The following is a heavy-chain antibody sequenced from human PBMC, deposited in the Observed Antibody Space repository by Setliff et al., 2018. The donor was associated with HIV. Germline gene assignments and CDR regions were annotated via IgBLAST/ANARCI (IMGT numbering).Heavy chain of an antibody. CDR3: ASPTAIPH. CDR2: ISAYNGNT. CDR1: GYTFTSYG. D-gene: IGHD2-21*02. V-gene: IGHV1-18*01. Sequence: GASVKVSCKASGYTFTSYGISWVRQAPGQGLEWMGWISAYNGNTNYAQKLQGRVTITRDTSASTAYMELSSLRPEDTAVYYCASPTAIPHWGQGTLVTVSS. J-gene: IGHJ4*02.